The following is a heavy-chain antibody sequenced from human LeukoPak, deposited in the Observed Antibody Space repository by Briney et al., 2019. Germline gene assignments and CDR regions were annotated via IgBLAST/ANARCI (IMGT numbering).Heavy chain of an antibody. CDR2: IYPGDSDT. CDR3: TRRYCSTTSFYAHHALLL. J-gene: IGHJ3*01. CDR1: GSSFTTYW. D-gene: IGHD2-2*01. Sequence: KSGESLKISCKGSGSSFTTYWIGWVRQMPGKGLEWMGIIYPGDSDTRYRPAFQGQVSISADKSISTAYLEWSSLKASGTAMYYCTRRYCSTTSFYAHHALLLWARGTMVTVSS. V-gene: IGHV5-51*01.